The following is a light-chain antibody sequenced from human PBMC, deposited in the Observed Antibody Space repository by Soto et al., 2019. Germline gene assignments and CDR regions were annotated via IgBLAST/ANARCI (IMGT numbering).Light chain of an antibody. V-gene: IGLV2-8*01. CDR3: SSYAGSSNYV. CDR1: SSDVGGYNS. CDR2: EVS. Sequence: QSALTQPPSASGSPGQSVTISCTGTSSDVGGYNSVSWYQHHPGKAPKLMIYEVSKRPSGVPDRFSGSKSANTASLTVSGLQAEDEADYYCSSYAGSSNYVFGTGTKLPS. J-gene: IGLJ1*01.